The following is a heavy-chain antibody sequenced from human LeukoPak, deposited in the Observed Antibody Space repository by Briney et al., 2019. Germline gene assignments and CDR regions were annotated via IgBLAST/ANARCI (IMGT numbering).Heavy chain of an antibody. Sequence: NPSETLSLTCTVSGGSISSYYWSWIRQPPGKGLEWIGYVYYSGRTNYNPSLKSRVTISVDPSKNQFSLKLSSVTAADTAVYYCARTFSESYYYYGMTSGAKGPRSPSP. CDR1: GGSISSYY. D-gene: IGHD1-26*01. CDR3: ARTFSESYYYYGMTS. J-gene: IGHJ6*02. CDR2: VYYSGRT. V-gene: IGHV4-59*01.